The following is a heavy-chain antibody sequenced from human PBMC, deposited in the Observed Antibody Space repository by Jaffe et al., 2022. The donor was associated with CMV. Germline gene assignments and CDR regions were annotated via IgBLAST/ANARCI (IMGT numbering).Heavy chain of an antibody. Sequence: EVQLVESGGGLVKPGGSLRLSCAASGFTFSSYSMNWVRQAPGKGLEWVSSISSSSSYIYYADSVKGRFTISRDNAKNSLYLQMNSLRAEDTAVYYCARGARTTVVTKYYYYYYYMDVWGKGTTVTVSS. V-gene: IGHV3-21*01. CDR1: GFTFSSYS. CDR3: ARGARTTVVTKYYYYYYYMDV. CDR2: ISSSSSYI. D-gene: IGHD4-17*01. J-gene: IGHJ6*03.